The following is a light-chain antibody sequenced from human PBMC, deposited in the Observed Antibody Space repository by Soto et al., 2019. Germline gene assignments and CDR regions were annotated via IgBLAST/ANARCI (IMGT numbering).Light chain of an antibody. CDR1: HLVKKNY. V-gene: IGKV3-20*01. Sequence: EIVLTQSPGTLSLSPGAGTTLSCTASHLVKKNYLAWYQQKAGQAPRLLIYAASARATGIPDRFSGRGSGTDFTLTISRLEPEDVAVFYCQQYAESPITFGQGTRLEIK. J-gene: IGKJ5*01. CDR2: AAS. CDR3: QQYAESPIT.